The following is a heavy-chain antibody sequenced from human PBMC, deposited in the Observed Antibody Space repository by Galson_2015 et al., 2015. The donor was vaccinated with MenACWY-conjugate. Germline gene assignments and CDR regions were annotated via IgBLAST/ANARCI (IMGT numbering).Heavy chain of an antibody. CDR3: AESRGASFYFDS. CDR2: INPGGSST. V-gene: IGHV3-74*01. D-gene: IGHD1-26*01. CDR1: GFIFNTHW. Sequence: SLRLSCAASGFIFNTHWMHWVRQAPGKGLVWVSRINPGGSSTTYADSVKDRFTISRDNAKNTLYLQMNSLRPEDTAVFYCAESRGASFYFDSWGQGTLVTVSS. J-gene: IGHJ4*02.